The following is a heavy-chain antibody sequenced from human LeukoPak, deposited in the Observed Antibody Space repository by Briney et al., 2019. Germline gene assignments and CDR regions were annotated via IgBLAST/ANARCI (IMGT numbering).Heavy chain of an antibody. CDR1: GFMFSGSP. CDR2: IRSKANNYAT. J-gene: IGHJ4*02. CDR3: ARPSQYGSGTDYYFDS. D-gene: IGHD3-10*01. Sequence: GGSLRLSCAASGFMFSGSPMHWVRQASGKGLEWVGHIRSKANNYATIYAASVKGRFTISRDDSKNTAYLQMNSLKTEDTAVYYCARPSQYGSGTDYYFDSWGQGTLATVSS. V-gene: IGHV3-73*01.